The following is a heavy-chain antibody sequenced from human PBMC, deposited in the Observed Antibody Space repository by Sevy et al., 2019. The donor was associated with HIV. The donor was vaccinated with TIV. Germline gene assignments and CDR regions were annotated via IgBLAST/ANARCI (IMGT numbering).Heavy chain of an antibody. J-gene: IGHJ4*02. Sequence: GGSLRLSCAASGFTFDDDTMHWVRQVPGKGLEWVSLISWDAKKTDYADSVEGRFTVSRDNRKNSLYLQMNSLRSEDTALYFCAKDIPGYSGFDHWGQGTLVTVSS. D-gene: IGHD3-10*01. V-gene: IGHV3-43*01. CDR2: ISWDAKKT. CDR3: AKDIPGYSGFDH. CDR1: GFTFDDDT.